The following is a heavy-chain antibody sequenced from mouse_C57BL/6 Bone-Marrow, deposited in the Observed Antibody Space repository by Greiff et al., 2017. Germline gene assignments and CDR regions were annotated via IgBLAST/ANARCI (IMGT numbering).Heavy chain of an antibody. CDR2: IYPGSGST. D-gene: IGHD2-14*01. J-gene: IGHJ4*01. Sequence: VQLQQPGAELVKPGASVKMSCKASGYTFTSYWITWVKQRPGQGLEWIGDIYPGSGSTTYNEKFKSKATLPVDTSSNTAYMQLSSLTSEDSAVYYCAREGVRLYYSMDYWGQGTSVTVSS. CDR1: GYTFTSYW. V-gene: IGHV1-55*01. CDR3: AREGVRLYYSMDY.